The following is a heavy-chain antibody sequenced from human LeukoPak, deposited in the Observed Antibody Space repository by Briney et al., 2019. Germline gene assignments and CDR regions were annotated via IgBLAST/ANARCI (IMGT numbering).Heavy chain of an antibody. CDR2: ISNNGCST. D-gene: IGHD4-23*01. V-gene: IGHV3-64D*06. CDR3: VKDFGGNFLFDF. Sequence: GGSLRLSCSASGFTFSSYAMHWVRQAPGQGLDCVSTISNNGCSTYYADSVKGRFTISRDTSKNTLYLQMSSLRAEDTAVYYCVKDFGGNFLFDFWGQGTLVTVSS. CDR1: GFTFSSYA. J-gene: IGHJ4*02.